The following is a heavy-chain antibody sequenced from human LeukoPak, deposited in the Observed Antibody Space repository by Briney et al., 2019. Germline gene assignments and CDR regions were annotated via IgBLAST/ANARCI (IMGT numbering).Heavy chain of an antibody. CDR2: INHSGST. J-gene: IGHJ6*03. V-gene: IGHV4-34*01. D-gene: IGHD6-6*01. CDR3: ASIAARPSPPFYYYYYMDV. CDR1: GGSFSGYY. Sequence: SETLSLTCAVYGGSFSGYYWSWIRQPPGKGLEWIGEINHSGSTNYNPSLKSRVTISADTSKNQFSLKLSSVTAADTAVYYCASIAARPSPPFYYYYYMDVWGKGTTVTVSS.